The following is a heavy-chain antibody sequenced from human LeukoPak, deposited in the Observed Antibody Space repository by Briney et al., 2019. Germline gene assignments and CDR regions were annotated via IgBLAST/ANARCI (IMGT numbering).Heavy chain of an antibody. CDR1: GFTFSSYA. J-gene: IGHJ4*02. Sequence: GGSLRLSCAASGFTFSSYAMSWVRQAPGKGLEWVSSISSSSSYIYYADSVKGRFTISRDNAKNSLYLQMNSLRAEDTAVYYCAPYYYDSSGSLRYWGQGTLVTVSS. CDR2: ISSSSSYI. CDR3: APYYYDSSGSLRY. V-gene: IGHV3-21*01. D-gene: IGHD3-22*01.